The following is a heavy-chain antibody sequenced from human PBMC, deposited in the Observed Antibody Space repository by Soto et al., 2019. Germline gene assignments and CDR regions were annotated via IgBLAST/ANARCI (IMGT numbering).Heavy chain of an antibody. D-gene: IGHD3-22*01. V-gene: IGHV3-23*01. J-gene: IGHJ4*02. Sequence: EVQLLESGGGLVQPGGSLRLSCAASGFTFRSHAMSWIRQAPGKGLEWDSIISGRGSGTKYPDSVKARFTISRDNSKNTLYLLMIRLRAEATAVYFCANRNYYDTSDFVSPYFDNWGQGTLVTVSS. CDR2: ISGRGSGT. CDR3: ANRNYYDTSDFVSPYFDN. CDR1: GFTFRSHA.